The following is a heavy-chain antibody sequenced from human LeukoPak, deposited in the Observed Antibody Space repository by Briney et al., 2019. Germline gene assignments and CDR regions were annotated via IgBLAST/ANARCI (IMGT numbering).Heavy chain of an antibody. CDR2: INSDGRTT. J-gene: IGHJ4*02. Sequence: GGSLRLSCAASGFTFSNNWMHWVRQAPGKGLVWVSRINSDGRTTTYADSVKGRFTISRDNAKNTLYLQMNSLRAEDAAVYYCAMIKEGWGQGTLVTVSS. D-gene: IGHD3-22*01. CDR1: GFTFSNNW. CDR3: AMIKEG. V-gene: IGHV3-74*01.